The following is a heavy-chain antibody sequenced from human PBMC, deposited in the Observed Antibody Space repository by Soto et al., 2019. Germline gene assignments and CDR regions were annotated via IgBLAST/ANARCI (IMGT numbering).Heavy chain of an antibody. D-gene: IGHD6-13*01. CDR2: INPSGGST. J-gene: IGHJ6*02. Sequence: GASVKVSCKASGYTFTSYYMHWVRQAPGQGLEWMGIINPSGGSTSYAQKFQGRVTMTRDTSTSTVYMELSSLRSEDTAVYYCARDYPDKYSSPSGYYYYGMDVWGQGTTVTVSS. CDR1: GYTFTSYY. CDR3: ARDYPDKYSSPSGYYYYGMDV. V-gene: IGHV1-46*01.